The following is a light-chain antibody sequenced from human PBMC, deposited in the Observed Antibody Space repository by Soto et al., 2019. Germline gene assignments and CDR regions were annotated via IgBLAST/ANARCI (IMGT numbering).Light chain of an antibody. CDR2: DAS. Sequence: EIVLTQSPATLSLSPGERATLSCRASQSVSSYLAWYQQKPGQAPRLLIYDASSRATGIPARFSGSGSGTDFTLTISSLEPEDFAVYYCQKRSNWITFGQGTRLEIK. CDR3: QKRSNWIT. J-gene: IGKJ5*01. CDR1: QSVSSY. V-gene: IGKV3-11*01.